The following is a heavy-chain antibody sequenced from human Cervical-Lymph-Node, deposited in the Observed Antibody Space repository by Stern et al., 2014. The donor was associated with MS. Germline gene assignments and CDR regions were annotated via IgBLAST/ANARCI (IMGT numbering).Heavy chain of an antibody. D-gene: IGHD2-2*01. CDR3: VYTSSLGGVLFDY. CDR2: ISGSSGHT. Sequence: DQLVESGAEVKKPGASVKVSCKASGYTFPTYGFNWVRQAPGQGLEWVGWISGSSGHTNSAPKVPGRVTMTTNTYTLTGYMELRNLRSDDTAVYYCVYTSSLGGVLFDYWGQGSLVTVSS. CDR1: GYTFPTYG. J-gene: IGHJ4*02. V-gene: IGHV1-18*01.